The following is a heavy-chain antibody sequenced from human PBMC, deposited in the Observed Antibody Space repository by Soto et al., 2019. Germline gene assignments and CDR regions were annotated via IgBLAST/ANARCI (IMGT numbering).Heavy chain of an antibody. Sequence: SQTLSLTCAISGDSVSSNSAAWNWIRQSPSRGLEWLGRTYYRSKWYNDYAVSVKSRITINPDTSKNQFSLQLNSVTPEDTAVYYCAGDGSSGWYSGGGMDVWGQGTTVTVSS. CDR2: TYYRSKWYN. V-gene: IGHV6-1*01. CDR3: AGDGSSGWYSGGGMDV. J-gene: IGHJ6*02. CDR1: GDSVSSNSAA. D-gene: IGHD6-19*01.